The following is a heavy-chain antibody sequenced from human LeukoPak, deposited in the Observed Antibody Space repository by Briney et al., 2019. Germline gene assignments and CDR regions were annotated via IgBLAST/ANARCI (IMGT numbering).Heavy chain of an antibody. J-gene: IGHJ4*02. V-gene: IGHV1-46*01. D-gene: IGHD3-10*01. CDR3: ARDSFGVRGFDH. CDR2: VDPSGDIA. CDR1: GYTFIHYH. Sequence: ASVKVSCKTSGYTFIHYHMHWVRQASGEGFEWMGIVDPSGDIATYAQKFQGRVTLTTDTSTSTFYMELSSLRSEDTAIYYCARDSFGVRGFDHWGQGTPVTVSS.